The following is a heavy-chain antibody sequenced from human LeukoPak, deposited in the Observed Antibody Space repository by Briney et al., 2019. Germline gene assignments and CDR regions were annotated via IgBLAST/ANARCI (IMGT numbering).Heavy chain of an antibody. J-gene: IGHJ4*02. CDR1: GGSISSHY. Sequence: PSETLSLTCTVSGGSISSHYWSWIRQPPGKGLEWLGSIYYSGSTYYNPSPKSRVTISVDTSKNQFSLKLSSVTAADTAVYYCAYGSGSYSFYYWGQGTLVTVSS. V-gene: IGHV4-39*01. D-gene: IGHD3-10*01. CDR3: AYGSGSYSFYY. CDR2: IYYSGST.